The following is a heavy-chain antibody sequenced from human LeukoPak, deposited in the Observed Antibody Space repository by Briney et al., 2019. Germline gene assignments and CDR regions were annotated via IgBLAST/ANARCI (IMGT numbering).Heavy chain of an antibody. CDR2: ISGSGGTT. CDR1: GFTFSSYA. Sequence: GGSLRLSCAASGFTFSSYAMSWVRQALGKGLEWVSAISGSGGTTHYADSVKGRFTISRDRSKNTLYLQMHSLRAEDTAVYYCAKDAFCTSTNCYASYFDYWGQGTLVTVSS. D-gene: IGHD2-2*01. V-gene: IGHV3-23*01. J-gene: IGHJ4*02. CDR3: AKDAFCTSTNCYASYFDY.